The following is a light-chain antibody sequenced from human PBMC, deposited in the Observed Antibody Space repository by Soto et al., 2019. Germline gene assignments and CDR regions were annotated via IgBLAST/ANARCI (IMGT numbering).Light chain of an antibody. CDR1: QRVSRSY. J-gene: IGKJ1*01. V-gene: IGKV3-20*01. Sequence: EIVLTQSPGTLSLSPGERATLSCRASQRVSRSYLTWYQQKAGQAPRLLIYGASSRATGIPDRFNGSASGTDFTLTINRLEPEDIAVYHCQQYGNPPPTFGPGTKVDIK. CDR2: GAS. CDR3: QQYGNPPPT.